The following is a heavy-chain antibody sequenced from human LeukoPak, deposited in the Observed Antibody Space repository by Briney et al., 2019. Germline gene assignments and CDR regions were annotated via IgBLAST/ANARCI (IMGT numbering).Heavy chain of an antibody. Sequence: SVKVSCKASRGTFSSYAISWVRQAPGQGLEWMGRIIPILGIANYAQKFQGRVTITADKSTSTAYMELSSLRSEDTAVYYCARYVTGSTFVGMDVWGQGTTVTVSS. CDR3: ARYVTGSTFVGMDV. CDR2: IIPILGIA. V-gene: IGHV1-69*04. D-gene: IGHD1-20*01. J-gene: IGHJ6*02. CDR1: RGTFSSYA.